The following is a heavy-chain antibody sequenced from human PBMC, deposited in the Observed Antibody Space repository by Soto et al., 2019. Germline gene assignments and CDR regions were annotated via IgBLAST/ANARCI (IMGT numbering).Heavy chain of an antibody. CDR3: ARTAVAASGDY. Sequence: SQTLSLTCTVSGGSISSYYWSWIRQPPGKGLEWIGYIYYSGSTNYNPSLESRVTISVDTSKNQFSLKLSSVTAADTAVYYCARTAVAASGDYWGQGTLVTVSS. J-gene: IGHJ4*02. D-gene: IGHD6-19*01. CDR2: IYYSGST. V-gene: IGHV4-59*01. CDR1: GGSISSYY.